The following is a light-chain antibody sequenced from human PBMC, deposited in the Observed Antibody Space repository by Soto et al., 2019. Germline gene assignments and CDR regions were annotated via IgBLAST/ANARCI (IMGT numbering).Light chain of an antibody. J-gene: IGLJ2*01. CDR1: SGHSSFA. Sequence: QLVLTQSPSASASLGASVKLTCTLSSGHSSFAIAWHQQQPEKGPRYLMKLNSDGSHSKGDGIPDRFSGSRSGAERYLTISSLQSEDEADYYCQTWGTGIRVFGGGTNLTVL. CDR3: QTWGTGIRV. CDR2: LNSDGSH. V-gene: IGLV4-69*01.